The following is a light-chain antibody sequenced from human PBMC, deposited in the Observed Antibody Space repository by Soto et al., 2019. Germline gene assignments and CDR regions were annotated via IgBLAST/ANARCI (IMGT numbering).Light chain of an antibody. CDR2: VAS. CDR1: QSVSSN. V-gene: IGKV3-15*01. CDR3: QQYNSWPPWT. J-gene: IGKJ1*01. Sequence: EIVMTQSPATLSVSPGERATLSCRASQSVSSNLAWYQQKPGQPPRLLIYVASTRATGIPARFSGSGSGTEFTLTIRSLQSEDFAVYYCQQYNSWPPWTFGQGTKVEIK.